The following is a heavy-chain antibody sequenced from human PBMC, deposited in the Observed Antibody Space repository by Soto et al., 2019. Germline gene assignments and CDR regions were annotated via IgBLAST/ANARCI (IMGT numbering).Heavy chain of an antibody. CDR1: GFSLRTSGVN. Sequence: QITLKESGPTLVKPTQTLTLTCTFSGFSLRTSGVNVGWFRQPPGKALEWLALLNWDDAKRYSPSLKNRVTITKDTSKNPVVLTLTNVDPVDTGTYYCAHRPDNWNYAGFDYWGQGTLVTVSS. CDR3: AHRPDNWNYAGFDY. J-gene: IGHJ4*02. CDR2: LNWDDAK. D-gene: IGHD1-7*01. V-gene: IGHV2-5*02.